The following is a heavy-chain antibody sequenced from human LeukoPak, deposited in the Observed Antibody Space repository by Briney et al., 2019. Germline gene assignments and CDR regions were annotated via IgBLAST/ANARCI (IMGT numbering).Heavy chain of an antibody. CDR3: ARDFFHGHCAGLSRFLLDY. CDR2: ISANNGDT. Sequence: GASVKVSCKASGYTFTRYGISWVRQAPGQGLEWMGWISANNGDTNSAQKFQGRVTMTTDTSTSTAYMELRSLRSDDTAVYYCARDFFHGHCAGLSRFLLDYWGQGSLVTVSS. CDR1: GYTFTRYG. J-gene: IGHJ4*02. D-gene: IGHD2-8*02. V-gene: IGHV1-18*01.